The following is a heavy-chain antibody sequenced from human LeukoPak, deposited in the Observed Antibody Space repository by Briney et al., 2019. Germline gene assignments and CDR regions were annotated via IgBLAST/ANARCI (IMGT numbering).Heavy chain of an antibody. V-gene: IGHV4-61*01. Sequence: PSETLSLTCTVSGGSVSSGSYYWSWIRQPPGKGLEWIVYIYYSGSTNYNPSLKSRVTISVDTSKNQFSLKLSSVTAADTAVYYCARDRREFWSGLKTPYYYYGMDVWGQGTTVTVSS. J-gene: IGHJ6*02. CDR2: IYYSGST. CDR1: GGSVSSGSYY. CDR3: ARDRREFWSGLKTPYYYYGMDV. D-gene: IGHD3-3*01.